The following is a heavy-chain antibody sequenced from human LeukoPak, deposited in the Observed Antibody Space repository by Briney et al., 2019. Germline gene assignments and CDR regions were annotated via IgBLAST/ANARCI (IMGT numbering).Heavy chain of an antibody. D-gene: IGHD4-17*01. V-gene: IGHV1-24*01. CDR2: FDPKDGGT. Sequence: ASVKVSCKVSGYTLIDLSINWVRQAPGKGLEWMGGFDPKDGGTIYAQKFRGRVTMTEDTSRDTAYMELSSLRSEDTALYFCTTAHVTTWAFDIWGQGTMATVSS. CDR1: GYTLIDLS. J-gene: IGHJ3*02. CDR3: TTAHVTTWAFDI.